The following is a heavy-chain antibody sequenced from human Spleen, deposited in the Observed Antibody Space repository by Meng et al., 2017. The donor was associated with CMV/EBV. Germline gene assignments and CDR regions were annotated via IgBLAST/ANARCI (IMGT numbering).Heavy chain of an antibody. V-gene: IGHV3-21*01. CDR3: VGDESVAAAGIFDS. J-gene: IGHJ4*02. D-gene: IGHD6-13*01. Sequence: GESLKISCAASGFTFSSYSMNWVRRAPGKGLEWVSSISSGGSFIKYVDSVKGRFTISRDNAKNSLYLQMNNLRGEDMAVYYCVGDESVAAAGIFDSWGQGTLVTVSS. CDR2: ISSGGSFI. CDR1: GFTFSSYS.